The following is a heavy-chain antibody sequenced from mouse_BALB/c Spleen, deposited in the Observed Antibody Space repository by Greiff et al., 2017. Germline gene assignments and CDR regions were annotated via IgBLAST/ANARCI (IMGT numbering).Heavy chain of an antibody. V-gene: IGHV1-7*01. CDR2: INPSTGYT. J-gene: IGHJ2*01. Sequence: QVQLQQSGAELAKPGASVKMSCKASGYTFTSYWMHWVKQRPGQGLEWIGYINPSTGYTEYNQKFKDKATLTADKSSSTAYMQLSSLTSEDSAVYYCARGVQPYYFDYWGQGTTLTVSS. D-gene: IGHD6-1*01. CDR3: ARGVQPYYFDY. CDR1: GYTFTSYW.